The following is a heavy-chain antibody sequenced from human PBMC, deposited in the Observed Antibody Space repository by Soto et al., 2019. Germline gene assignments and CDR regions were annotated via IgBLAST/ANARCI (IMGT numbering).Heavy chain of an antibody. V-gene: IGHV4-30-2*01. CDR2: IYHSGST. CDR3: ARALPSWIQLWSHYYYGMDV. D-gene: IGHD5-18*01. CDR1: GGSISSGGYS. J-gene: IGHJ6*02. Sequence: SLSLTXAVSGGSISSGGYSWSWIRQPPGKGLEWIGYIYHSGSTYYNPSLKSRVTISVDRSKNQFSLKLSSVTAADTAVYYCARALPSWIQLWSHYYYGMDVWGQGTTVTVSS.